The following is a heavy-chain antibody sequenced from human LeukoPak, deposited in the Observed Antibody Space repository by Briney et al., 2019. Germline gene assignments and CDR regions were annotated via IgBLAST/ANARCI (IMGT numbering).Heavy chain of an antibody. CDR3: ASPVAVAGTSFDY. D-gene: IGHD6-19*01. V-gene: IGHV3-21*01. J-gene: IGHJ4*02. CDR1: GFAVSSNY. Sequence: GGSLRLSCAASGFAVSSNYMSWVRQAPGKGLEWVSSISSSSSYIYYADSVKGRFTISRDNAKNSLYLQMNSLRAEDTAVYYCASPVAVAGTSFDYWGQGTLVTVSS. CDR2: ISSSSSYI.